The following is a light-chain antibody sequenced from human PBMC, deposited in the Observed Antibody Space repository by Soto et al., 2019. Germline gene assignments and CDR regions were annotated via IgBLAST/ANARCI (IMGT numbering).Light chain of an antibody. CDR1: DNIVHW. V-gene: IGKV1-5*03. CDR2: KAA. CDR3: QHYNSFSRT. Sequence: DIQMTHSPSTLSASVGDRVAITCRASDNIVHWVAWYQQKPGKAPKLLIYKAANLADEVPSRFAGSGSGTDFTLTITRLQPDDFATYYCQHYNSFSRTFGQGTKVEV. J-gene: IGKJ1*01.